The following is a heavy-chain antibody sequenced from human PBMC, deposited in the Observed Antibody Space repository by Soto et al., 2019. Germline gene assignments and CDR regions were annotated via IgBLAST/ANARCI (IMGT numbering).Heavy chain of an antibody. CDR1: AGSISTNSW. D-gene: IGHD3-10*01. J-gene: IGHJ4*02. Sequence: QVRLQESGPGLVKPSGTLSLTCTVSAGSISTNSWWNWVRQPPGKGLEWIGEIYHSGSANYNPSLMIPVTISVDKSKNQFSLQISSVTAADTAVYYCARRGDGSGSLDYWGRGTLVTVSS. V-gene: IGHV4-4*02. CDR3: ARRGDGSGSLDY. CDR2: IYHSGSA.